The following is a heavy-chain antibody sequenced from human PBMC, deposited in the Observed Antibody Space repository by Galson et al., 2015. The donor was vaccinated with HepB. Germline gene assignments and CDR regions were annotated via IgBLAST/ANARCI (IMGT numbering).Heavy chain of an antibody. CDR3: ARAPSIITMIVVVTSYRFDY. Sequence: SVKVSCKASGYTFTGYYMHWVRQAPGQGLEWMGWINPNSGGTNYAQKFQGRVTMTRDTSISTAYMELSRLRSDDTAVYYCARAPSIITMIVVVTSYRFDYWGQGTLVTVSS. CDR1: GYTFTGYY. V-gene: IGHV1-2*02. D-gene: IGHD3-22*01. J-gene: IGHJ4*02. CDR2: INPNSGGT.